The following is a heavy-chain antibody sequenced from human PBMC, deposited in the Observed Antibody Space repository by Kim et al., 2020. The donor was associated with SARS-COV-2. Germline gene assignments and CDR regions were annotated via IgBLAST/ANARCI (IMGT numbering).Heavy chain of an antibody. CDR2: IRSKAYGGTT. V-gene: IGHV3-49*03. Sequence: GGSLRLSCTASGFTFGDYAMSWFRQAPGKGLEWVGVIRSKAYGGTTEYAASVKGRFTISRDDSKSIAYLQMNSLKTEDTAVYYCTRAGERWLHPLISRLDYWGQGTLVTVSS. J-gene: IGHJ4*02. D-gene: IGHD3-10*01. CDR1: GFTFGDYA. CDR3: TRAGERWLHPLISRLDY.